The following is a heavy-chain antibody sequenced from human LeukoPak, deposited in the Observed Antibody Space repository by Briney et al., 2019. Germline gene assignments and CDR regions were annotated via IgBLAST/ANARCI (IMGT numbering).Heavy chain of an antibody. J-gene: IGHJ4*02. CDR2: ISGFNT. Sequence: GGSLRLSCTTSGLAFSNYAMNWVRQAPGKGPEWVSGISGFNTYYADSVKGRFTIFRDNSKNVLYLQMDRLRAEGTAVYSCAKDVCTSPRCLLYFDSWGQGTLVTVSS. D-gene: IGHD2-8*01. CDR1: GLAFSNYA. V-gene: IGHV3-23*01. CDR3: AKDVCTSPRCLLYFDS.